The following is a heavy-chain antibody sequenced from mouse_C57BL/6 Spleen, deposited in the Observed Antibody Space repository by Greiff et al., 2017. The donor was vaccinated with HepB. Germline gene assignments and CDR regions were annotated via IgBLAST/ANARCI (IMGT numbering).Heavy chain of an antibody. CDR2: IDPSDSET. V-gene: IGHV1-52*01. CDR1: GYTFTSYW. J-gene: IGHJ1*03. Sequence: QVQLQQPGAELVRPGSSVKLSCKASGYTFTSYWMHWVKQRPIQGLEWIGNIDPSDSETHYNQKFKDKATLTVDKSSSTAYMQISSLTSEDSAVYYCAGVTTVVATDWYFDVWGTGTTVTVSS. D-gene: IGHD1-1*01. CDR3: AGVTTVVATDWYFDV.